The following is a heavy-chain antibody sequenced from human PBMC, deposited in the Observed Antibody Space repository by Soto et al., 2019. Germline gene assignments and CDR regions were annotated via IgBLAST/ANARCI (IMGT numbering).Heavy chain of an antibody. CDR2: INSDGSST. V-gene: IGHV3-74*01. D-gene: IGHD1-26*01. Sequence: EVQLVESGGGLVQPGGSLRLSCAASGFTFSSYWMYWVRQAPGKGLVWVSRINSDGSSTTYADSVKGRFTISRDNAKNTLYLQMNSLRAEDTAVYYCARALVWSGSYYAFDYWGQGTLDTVSS. CDR1: GFTFSSYW. CDR3: ARALVWSGSYYAFDY. J-gene: IGHJ4*02.